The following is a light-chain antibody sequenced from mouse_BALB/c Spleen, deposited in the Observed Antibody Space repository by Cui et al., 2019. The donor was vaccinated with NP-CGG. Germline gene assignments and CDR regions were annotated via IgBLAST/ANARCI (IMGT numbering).Light chain of an antibody. J-gene: IGLJ1*01. Sequence: HAVVSQASTFTTSPGETVTLTCRSSTGAVTTSNYTNWVQEKPDHLFTGLIGGTNNRAPGVAGIFSGSLIGDKAALTTTGAQTDDEAIYFCALWYSNHWVFGGGTKLTVL. CDR1: TGAVTTSNY. V-gene: IGLV1*01. CDR3: ALWYSNHWV. CDR2: GTN.